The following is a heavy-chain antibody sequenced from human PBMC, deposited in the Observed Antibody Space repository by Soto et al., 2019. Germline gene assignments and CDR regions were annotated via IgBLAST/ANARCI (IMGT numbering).Heavy chain of an antibody. V-gene: IGHV3-30-3*01. Sequence: GGSLRLSCAASGFTFSSYAMHWVRQAPGKGLEWVAVISYDGSNKYYADSAKGRFTISRDNSKNTLYLQMNSLRAEDTAVYYCARAPITFGGVIGSDYYFDYWGQGTLVTVSS. D-gene: IGHD3-16*02. J-gene: IGHJ4*02. CDR3: ARAPITFGGVIGSDYYFDY. CDR2: ISYDGSNK. CDR1: GFTFSSYA.